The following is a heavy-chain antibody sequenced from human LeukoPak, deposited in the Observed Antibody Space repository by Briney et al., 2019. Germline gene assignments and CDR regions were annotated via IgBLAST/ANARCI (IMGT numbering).Heavy chain of an antibody. CDR2: ISWDSGSI. D-gene: IGHD1-7*01. Sequence: GRSLRLSCAASGFTFDDYAMHWVRQAPGKGLEWVSGISWDSGSIGYADSVKGRFTISRDNAKNSLYLQMNSLRAEDMALYYCAKTPYKNWYYPYYFDYWGQGTLVTVSS. CDR3: AKTPYKNWYYPYYFDY. V-gene: IGHV3-9*03. J-gene: IGHJ4*02. CDR1: GFTFDDYA.